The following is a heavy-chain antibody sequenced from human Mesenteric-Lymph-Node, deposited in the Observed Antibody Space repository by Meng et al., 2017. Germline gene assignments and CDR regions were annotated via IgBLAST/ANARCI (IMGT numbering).Heavy chain of an antibody. CDR1: GYTFPVYD. J-gene: IGHJ4*02. Sequence: GQSAERWYGSRKPGAFVGVSWQASGYTFPVYDINWVRQAPGPGLEWMGWINTNTGKPTYAQGFTGRFVFSLDTSVGTAYLQISTLMPEDTAMYYCATSGGGFDYWGQGTLVTVSS. CDR3: ATSGGGFDY. D-gene: IGHD1-26*01. V-gene: IGHV7-4-1*02. CDR2: INTNTGKP.